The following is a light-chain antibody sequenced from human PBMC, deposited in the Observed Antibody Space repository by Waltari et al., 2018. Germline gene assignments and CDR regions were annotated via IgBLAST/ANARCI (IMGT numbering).Light chain of an antibody. Sequence: QSALTQPPSASGSRGQSVTLSCTGTSSDVGGYNYVLWYQHHPGEAPKLMIFEVNKRPSGVPDRFSGSKSGNTASLTVSGLQAEDDADYYCSSYAGSNNLVFGTGTKVTVL. J-gene: IGLJ1*01. CDR2: EVN. CDR3: SSYAGSNNLV. V-gene: IGLV2-8*01. CDR1: SSDVGGYNY.